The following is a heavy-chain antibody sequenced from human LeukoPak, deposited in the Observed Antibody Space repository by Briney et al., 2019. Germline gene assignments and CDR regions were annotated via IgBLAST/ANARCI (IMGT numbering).Heavy chain of an antibody. CDR1: GGSFSDYY. CDR2: IKHSGST. CDR3: ARDNLYSYCSSTSCQYYFDY. V-gene: IGHV4-34*01. Sequence: SETLSLTCAVYGGSFSDYYWSWIRQPPGKGLEWIGEIKHSGSTNYNPSLKSRVTISVDTSKNQFSLKLSSVTAADTAVYYCARDNLYSYCSSTSCQYYFDYWGQGTLVTVSS. D-gene: IGHD2-2*01. J-gene: IGHJ4*02.